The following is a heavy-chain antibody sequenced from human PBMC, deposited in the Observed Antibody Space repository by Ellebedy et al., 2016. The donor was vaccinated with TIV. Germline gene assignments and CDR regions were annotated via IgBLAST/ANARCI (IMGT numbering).Heavy chain of an antibody. CDR3: ARDMAWGNERFIDAFDV. J-gene: IGHJ3*01. D-gene: IGHD7-27*01. Sequence: GESLKISCVVSGFSFRSYWMTWVRQAPGKGLEWVSYISGSMYTKYYADSVKGRFIVSRDNAKNSVFLQMNSLRAEDTAVYYCARDMAWGNERFIDAFDVWGQGTMVTVSS. CDR1: GFSFRSYW. V-gene: IGHV3-48*04. CDR2: ISGSMYTK.